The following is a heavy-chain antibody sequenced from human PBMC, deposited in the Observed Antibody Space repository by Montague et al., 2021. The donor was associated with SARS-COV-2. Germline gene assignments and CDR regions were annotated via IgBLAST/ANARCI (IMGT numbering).Heavy chain of an antibody. CDR2: IYYSGST. CDR3: ARGSGWMGNAFDI. CDR1: GGSISSYY. D-gene: IGHD6-19*01. Sequence: TLSLTCTASGGSISSYYWSWIRQPPGKGLEWIGYIYYSGSTNYNPSLKSRVTISVDTSKNQFSLKLSSVTAADTAVYYCARGSGWMGNAFDIWGQGTMVTVSS. J-gene: IGHJ3*02. V-gene: IGHV4-59*01.